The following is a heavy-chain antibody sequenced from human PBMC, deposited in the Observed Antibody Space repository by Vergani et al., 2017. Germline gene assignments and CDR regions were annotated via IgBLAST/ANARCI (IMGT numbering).Heavy chain of an antibody. V-gene: IGHV3-30*03. Sequence: QVQLVESGGGAVQPGRSLRLSCSAAGFPFSDYGVHWVRQAPGKGLEWVSVISYDGNKKNYADSVKGRFTISRDNSKNTLYLEMNALRAEDTAVYYCARDFLTRVTTLDYYYMGVWGKGTTVTVSS. CDR2: ISYDGNKK. CDR1: GFPFSDYG. J-gene: IGHJ6*03. D-gene: IGHD1-1*01. CDR3: ARDFLTRVTTLDYYYMGV.